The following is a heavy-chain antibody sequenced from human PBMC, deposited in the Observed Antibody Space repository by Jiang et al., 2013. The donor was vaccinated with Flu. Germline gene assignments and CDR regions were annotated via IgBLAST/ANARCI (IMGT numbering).Heavy chain of an antibody. CDR1: GYTFTSYG. Sequence: QSGAEVKKPGASVKVSCKASGYTFTSYGISWVRQAPGQGLEWMGWINAGSGNTKYSQKFQGRVTITRDTSASTAYMELSSLRSEDTAVYYCARDEDYWGQGTLVTVSS. J-gene: IGHJ4*02. CDR2: INAGSGNT. CDR3: ARDEDY. V-gene: IGHV1-3*01.